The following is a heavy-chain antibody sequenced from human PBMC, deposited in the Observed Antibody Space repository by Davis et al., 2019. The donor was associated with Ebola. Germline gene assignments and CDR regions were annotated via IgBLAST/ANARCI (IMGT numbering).Heavy chain of an antibody. CDR3: AKVIVATVTGAFDI. V-gene: IGHV3-7*01. D-gene: IGHD2-15*01. CDR2: IHQDGSEI. J-gene: IGHJ3*02. Sequence: GESLKISCAASGFTFSSYAMSWVRQAPGKGLEWVANIHQDGSEIHYVDSVKGRFTISRDNAKNLLYLQMNSLRAEGTAVYYCAKVIVATVTGAFDIWGQGTMVTVSS. CDR1: GFTFSSYA.